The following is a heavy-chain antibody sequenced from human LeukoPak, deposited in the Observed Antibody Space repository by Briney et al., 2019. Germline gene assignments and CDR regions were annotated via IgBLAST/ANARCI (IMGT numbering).Heavy chain of an antibody. CDR3: AKGNSGSYSQDWFDP. J-gene: IGHJ5*02. D-gene: IGHD1-26*01. V-gene: IGHV3-11*04. CDR2: ISSSGSTI. CDR1: GFTFSDYY. Sequence: PGGSLRLSCAASGFTFSDYYMSWIRQAPGKGLEWVSYISSSGSTIYYADSVKGRFTISRDNAKNSLYLQMNSLRAEDTAVYYCAKGNSGSYSQDWFDPWGQGTLVTVSS.